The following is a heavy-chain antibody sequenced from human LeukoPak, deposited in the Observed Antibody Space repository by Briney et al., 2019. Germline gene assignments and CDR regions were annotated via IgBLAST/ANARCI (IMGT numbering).Heavy chain of an antibody. J-gene: IGHJ4*02. CDR3: ARDPLYSSSPVDY. Sequence: ASLKVSSTASGYTFTADYMHWVRQAPGHGVEWMGWIKPNSGGTNYAQKFQGRVTMTRDTSISKAYMELSRLRSDDTAVYYCARDPLYSSSPVDYWGQGTLVTVSS. D-gene: IGHD6-13*01. CDR1: GYTFTADY. V-gene: IGHV1-2*02. CDR2: IKPNSGGT.